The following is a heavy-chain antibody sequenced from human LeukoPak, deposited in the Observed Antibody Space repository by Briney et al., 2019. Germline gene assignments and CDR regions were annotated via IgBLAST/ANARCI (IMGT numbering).Heavy chain of an antibody. Sequence: GESLKISCKGSGYSFTSYWIGWVRQMPGKGLEWMGIIYPGDSDTRYSPSFQGQVTTSADKSISTAYLQWSSLKASDTAMYYCARTILGYYYYMDVWGKGTTVTVSS. CDR1: GYSFTSYW. V-gene: IGHV5-51*01. D-gene: IGHD5-24*01. CDR3: ARTILGYYYYMDV. CDR2: IYPGDSDT. J-gene: IGHJ6*03.